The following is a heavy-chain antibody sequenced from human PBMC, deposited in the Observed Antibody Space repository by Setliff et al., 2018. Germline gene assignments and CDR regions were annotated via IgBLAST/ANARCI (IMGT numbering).Heavy chain of an antibody. Sequence: SETLSLTCTVSGGSINNYYWSWIRQSPGKGLEWIGYIDTSGSTDYNPSLKSRVTISVDTSKNQLSLKLSSVTAADTAVYYCARARYCSGGRCYWTWLESWAQGTLVTVSS. CDR1: GGSINNYY. D-gene: IGHD2-15*01. V-gene: IGHV4-4*08. CDR2: IDTSGST. J-gene: IGHJ5*01. CDR3: ARARYCSGGRCYWTWLES.